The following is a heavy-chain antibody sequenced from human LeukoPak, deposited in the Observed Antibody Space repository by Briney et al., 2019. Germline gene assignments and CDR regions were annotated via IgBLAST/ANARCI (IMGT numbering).Heavy chain of an antibody. CDR1: GYTFTSYG. D-gene: IGHD2-2*02. CDR3: ARDKMVVPAAIRWFDP. CDR2: ISAYNGNT. V-gene: IGHV1-18*01. J-gene: IGHJ5*02. Sequence: GASVKVSCKASGYTFTSYGISWVRQAPGQGLEWMGWISAYNGNTNYAQKLQGRVTMTTDTSTSTAYMELRSLRSDDTAVYYCARDKMVVPAAIRWFDPWGQGTLVTVSS.